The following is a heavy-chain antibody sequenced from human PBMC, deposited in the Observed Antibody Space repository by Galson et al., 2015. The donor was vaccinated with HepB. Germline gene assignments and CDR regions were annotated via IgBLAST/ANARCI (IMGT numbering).Heavy chain of an antibody. CDR2: VSYDGREK. J-gene: IGHJ5*02. Sequence: SLRLSCAASGFTFSSYTIHWVRRAPGKGLEWVAVVSYDGREKYYADSVKGRFTISRDDSKNTPYLQMNSLRPEDTGTYHCARKAMVIEHYRWFDPWGQGTLVTVSS. CDR3: ARKAMVIEHYRWFDP. CDR1: GFTFSSYT. V-gene: IGHV3-30*04. D-gene: IGHD2-21*01.